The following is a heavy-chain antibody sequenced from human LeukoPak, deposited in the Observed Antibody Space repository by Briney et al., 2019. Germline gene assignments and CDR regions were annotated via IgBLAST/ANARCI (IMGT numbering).Heavy chain of an antibody. V-gene: IGHV4-4*09. D-gene: IGHD3-9*01. J-gene: IGHJ4*02. CDR3: ARQDYDILTGYSAWYFDY. CDR2: IYTSGST. Sequence: SETLSLTCTVSGGSISSYYWSWIRQPPGKGLEWIGYIYTSGSTNYNPSLKSRVTISVDTSKNQFSLKLSSVTAADTAVYYCARQDYDILTGYSAWYFDYWGQGTLVTVS. CDR1: GGSISSYY.